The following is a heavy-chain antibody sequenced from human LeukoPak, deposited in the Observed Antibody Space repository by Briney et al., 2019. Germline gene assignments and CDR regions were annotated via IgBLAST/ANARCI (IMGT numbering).Heavy chain of an antibody. CDR3: AKDTKSPYYYYMDV. CDR1: GFTFSSYA. V-gene: IGHV3-43D*03. J-gene: IGHJ6*03. CDR2: ISWDGGST. Sequence: PGGSLRLSCAASGFTFSSYAMSWVHQAPGKGLEWVSLISWDGGSTYYADSVKGRFTISRDNSKNSLYLQMNSLRAEDTALYYCAKDTKSPYYYYMDVWGKGTTVTVSS.